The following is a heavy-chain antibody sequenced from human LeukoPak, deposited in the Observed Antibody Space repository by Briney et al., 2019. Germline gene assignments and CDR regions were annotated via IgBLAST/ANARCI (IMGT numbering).Heavy chain of an antibody. CDR1: GFTFSSYA. Sequence: GGSLRLSCAASGFTFSSYAMHWVRQAPGKGLEYVSAISSNGGSTYYANPVKGRFTISRDNSKNTLYLQMGSLRAEDMAVYYCARGSGYYSNWGQGTLVTVSS. CDR3: ARGSGYYSN. J-gene: IGHJ4*02. V-gene: IGHV3-64*01. D-gene: IGHD3-22*01. CDR2: ISSNGGST.